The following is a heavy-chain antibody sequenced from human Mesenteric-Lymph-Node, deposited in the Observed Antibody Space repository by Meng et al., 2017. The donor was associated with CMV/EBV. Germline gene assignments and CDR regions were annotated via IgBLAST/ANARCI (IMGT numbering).Heavy chain of an antibody. CDR3: ARDRGRGGSTGGTY. J-gene: IGHJ4*02. CDR1: GYTFARYG. V-gene: IGHV1-18*04. Sequence: KASGYTFARYGSSWVRQAPGKGLGWMGWISAYNGNTNCAQKLRGSATMTTDTSTSTAYMELRSLSSDDTAVYYCARDRGRGGSTGGTYWGQGTLVTVSS. CDR2: ISAYNGNT. D-gene: IGHD1-26*01.